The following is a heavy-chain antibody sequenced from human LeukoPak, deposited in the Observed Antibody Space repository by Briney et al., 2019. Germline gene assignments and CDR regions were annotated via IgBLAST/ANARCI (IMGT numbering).Heavy chain of an antibody. Sequence: PGGSLRLSCAASGFTFSSYGMHWVRQAPGKGLEWVAVIWYDGNNKYYTDSVKGRFTISRDNSKNTLYLQMNSLRVEDTAVYFCARRGGSYFDYWGQGTLVTVSS. D-gene: IGHD1-26*01. CDR3: ARRGGSYFDY. J-gene: IGHJ4*02. V-gene: IGHV3-33*01. CDR1: GFTFSSYG. CDR2: IWYDGNNK.